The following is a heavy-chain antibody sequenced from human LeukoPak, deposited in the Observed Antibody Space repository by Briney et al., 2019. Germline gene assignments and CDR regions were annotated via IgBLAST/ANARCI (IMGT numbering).Heavy chain of an antibody. D-gene: IGHD4-17*01. CDR3: SRDYGDYNFDY. Sequence: ASVKVTCKASGYTFTGYYMHWVRQAPGQGLEWMGWINPNSGGTNYAQKFQGWVTMTRDTSISTAYMELSRLRSYDTAVYYCSRDYGDYNFDYWGQGTLVTVSS. J-gene: IGHJ4*02. CDR2: INPNSGGT. V-gene: IGHV1-2*04. CDR1: GYTFTGYY.